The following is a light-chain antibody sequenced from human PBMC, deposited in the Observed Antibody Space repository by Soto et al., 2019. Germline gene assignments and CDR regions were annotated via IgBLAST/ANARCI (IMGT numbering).Light chain of an antibody. J-gene: IGLJ1*01. CDR2: EVS. CDR3: SSYTRDRTPSYV. V-gene: IGLV2-14*01. Sequence: QSVLAQPASVSGSPGQSITISCTGTSSDVGGYNYVSWYRQHPDKAPKLMIYEVSNRPAGVSHRFSGAKSGNTASLTISGLQAEDEADYCCSSYTRDRTPSYVSGNGTKVTVL. CDR1: SSDVGGYNY.